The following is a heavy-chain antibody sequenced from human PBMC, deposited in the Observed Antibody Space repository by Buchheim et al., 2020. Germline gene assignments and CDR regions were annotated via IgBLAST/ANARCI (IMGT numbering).Heavy chain of an antibody. V-gene: IGHV3-23*01. CDR3: AKDRSTSSPVYYCMDV. J-gene: IGHJ6*02. CDR2: VTGSGGST. CDR1: GFTFSSYA. Sequence: EVQLLESGGGLVQPGGSLRLSCAASGFTFSSYAMNWVRQAPGQGLEWVSAVTGSGGSTYYADSVKGRFTMSRDYSKNTVYLKINSLRVEDTAVYYCAKDRSTSSPVYYCMDVWGQGTT. D-gene: IGHD5/OR15-5a*01.